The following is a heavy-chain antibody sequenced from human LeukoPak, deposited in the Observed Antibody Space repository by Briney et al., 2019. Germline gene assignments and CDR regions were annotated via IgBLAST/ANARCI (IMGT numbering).Heavy chain of an antibody. J-gene: IGHJ4*02. Sequence: ASVTDSFLGTLYPYDNFGLNWMEQAPGQGLEWMGWISAYNGNTHYAQKFRGRLTMTTDTSTTTAYLELRSLKSDDTAVYYCATSGLGPELTRESVHWGQGTLVTVSS. CDR1: LYPYDNFG. CDR3: ATSGLGPELTRESVH. D-gene: IGHD5-12*01. CDR2: ISAYNGNT. V-gene: IGHV1-18*01.